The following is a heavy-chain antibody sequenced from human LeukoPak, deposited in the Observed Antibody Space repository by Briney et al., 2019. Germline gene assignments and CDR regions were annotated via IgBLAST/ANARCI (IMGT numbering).Heavy chain of an antibody. CDR3: VKDLSVLVRFGESSRERWFDP. D-gene: IGHD3-10*01. CDR1: GFTFSRYW. V-gene: IGHV3-7*04. CDR2: IKQDGSEK. Sequence: GGSLRLSCAASGFTFSRYWMTWVRQAPGKGLEWVANIKQDGSEKYYVDSVKGRFTISRDNAKNSLYLQMNSLRAEDTAVYYCVKDLSVLVRFGESSRERWFDPRGQGTLVTVS. J-gene: IGHJ5*02.